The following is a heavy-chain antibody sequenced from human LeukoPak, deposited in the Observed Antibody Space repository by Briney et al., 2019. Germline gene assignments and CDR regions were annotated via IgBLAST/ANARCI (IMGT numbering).Heavy chain of an antibody. D-gene: IGHD6-19*01. CDR2: IYYSGST. CDR3: ARIDRAVAGTIDY. V-gene: IGHV4-59*08. CDR1: GGSISTYY. J-gene: IGHJ4*02. Sequence: PSETLSLTCTGSGGSISTYYWSWIRQPPGKGLEWIGYIYYSGSTNYNPSLKSRVTISVDTSKNQFSLKLSSVTAADTAVYYCARIDRAVAGTIDYWGQGTLVTVSS.